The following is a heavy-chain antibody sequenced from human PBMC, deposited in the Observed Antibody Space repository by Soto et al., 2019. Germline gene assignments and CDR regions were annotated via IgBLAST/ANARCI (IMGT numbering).Heavy chain of an antibody. D-gene: IGHD3-22*01. J-gene: IGHJ3*02. Sequence: GGSLRLSCAASGFTFSSYSMNWVRQAPGKGLEWVSYISSSSSTIYYADSVKGRFTISRDNAKNSLYLQMNSLRDEDTAVYYCARVFTYYYDSSGPGAFDIWGQGTMVTVS. V-gene: IGHV3-48*02. CDR3: ARVFTYYYDSSGPGAFDI. CDR1: GFTFSSYS. CDR2: ISSSSSTI.